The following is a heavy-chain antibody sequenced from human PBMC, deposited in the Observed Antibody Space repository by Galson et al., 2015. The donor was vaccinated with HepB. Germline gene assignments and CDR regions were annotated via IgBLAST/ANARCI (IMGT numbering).Heavy chain of an antibody. V-gene: IGHV3-48*02. CDR3: ARSTRGAFDF. CDR1: GFTFSLYS. CDR2: ITSDIRTI. D-gene: IGHD3-10*01. Sequence: SLRLSCAASGFTFSLYSMNWVRQAPGKGLEWVSYITSDIRTIYYADSVKGRFTISRDNDKRSLYLQMNSLRDEDTAVYYCARSTRGAFDFWGQGTMVTVSS. J-gene: IGHJ3*01.